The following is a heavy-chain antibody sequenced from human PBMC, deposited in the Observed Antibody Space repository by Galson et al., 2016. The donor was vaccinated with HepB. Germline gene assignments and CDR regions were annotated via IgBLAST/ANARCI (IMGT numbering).Heavy chain of an antibody. Sequence: SLRLSCAASGFTVSSNYMNWVRQPPGKGLEWVSFIHSGGGAYYTHSVKGRFTISTDNSKNTLYLQMNSLRAEDTVIYYCARGGPHNNYFGYWGQGTLVTVSS. CDR3: ARGGPHNNYFGY. J-gene: IGHJ4*02. V-gene: IGHV3-53*01. CDR2: IHSGGGA. CDR1: GFTVSSNY. D-gene: IGHD1-1*01.